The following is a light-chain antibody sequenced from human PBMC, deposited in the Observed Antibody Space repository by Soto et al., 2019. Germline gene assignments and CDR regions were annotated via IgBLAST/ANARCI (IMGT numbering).Light chain of an antibody. Sequence: DIQMTQSPSTLSTSVGDRVTITCRASQSISNWLAWYQQKPGKAPKLLIYKALTLESGVPSRFSGSGSGTEFTLTISSLQPDDFATYYCQQYKSYSSSFGQGTKLEIK. CDR1: QSISNW. J-gene: IGKJ2*03. CDR2: KAL. V-gene: IGKV1-5*03. CDR3: QQYKSYSSS.